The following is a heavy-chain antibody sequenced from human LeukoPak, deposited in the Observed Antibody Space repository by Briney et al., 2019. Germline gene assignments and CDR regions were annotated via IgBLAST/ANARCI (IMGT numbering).Heavy chain of an antibody. CDR3: ARQPLGAVAGPGAFDI. Sequence: PSETLSLTCTVSGGSISSSSYYWGWIRQPPGKGLEWIGYIYYSGSTNYNPSLKSRVTISVDTSKNQFSLKLSSVTAADTAVYYCARQPLGAVAGPGAFDIWGQGTMVTVSS. CDR2: IYYSGST. CDR1: GGSISSSSYY. D-gene: IGHD6-19*01. V-gene: IGHV4-61*05. J-gene: IGHJ3*02.